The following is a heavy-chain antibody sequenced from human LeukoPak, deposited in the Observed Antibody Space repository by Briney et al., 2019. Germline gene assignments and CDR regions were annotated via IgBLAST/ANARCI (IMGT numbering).Heavy chain of an antibody. Sequence: GGSLRLSCAASGFTFSTYTMNWVRQAPGKGLQWVSTITSGGNTYYADSVKGRFTISRDNSKNTLYLQMNGLRAEDAAVYSCAKYCSGGNCYSGLYWGQGTLVTVSS. CDR2: ITSGGNT. CDR1: GFTFSTYT. CDR3: AKYCSGGNCYSGLY. J-gene: IGHJ4*02. V-gene: IGHV3-23*01. D-gene: IGHD2-15*01.